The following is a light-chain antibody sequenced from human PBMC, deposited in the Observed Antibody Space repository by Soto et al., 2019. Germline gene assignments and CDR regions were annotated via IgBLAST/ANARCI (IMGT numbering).Light chain of an antibody. CDR3: QQLNSYLSIT. CDR2: AAS. Sequence: IQLTQSPSSLSASVGGRVTITCRASQGISSYLAWYQQKPGKAPKLLIYAASTLQSGVPSRFSGSGSGTDFTLTISSLQPEDFATYYCQQLNSYLSITFGQGTRLEI. V-gene: IGKV1-9*01. J-gene: IGKJ5*01. CDR1: QGISSY.